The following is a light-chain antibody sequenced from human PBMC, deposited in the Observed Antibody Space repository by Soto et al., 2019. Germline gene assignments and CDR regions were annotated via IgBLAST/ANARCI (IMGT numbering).Light chain of an antibody. V-gene: IGKV3-11*01. J-gene: IGKJ1*01. CDR3: QQRTTWPT. Sequence: EIVWTHSPATRAVSGGGGATGGCSDSQSVSSYLAWYQQKPGQAPRLLIYDASNRATGIPARFSGSWSATDFTLPLSRLAPEASAAYYCQQRTTWPTFGQGTKVDIK. CDR1: QSVSSY. CDR2: DAS.